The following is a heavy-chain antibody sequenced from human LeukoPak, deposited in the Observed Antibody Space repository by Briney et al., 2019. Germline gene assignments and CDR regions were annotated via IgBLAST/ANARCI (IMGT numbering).Heavy chain of an antibody. CDR3: ARAGHLRFLEWPWDY. CDR2: ISAYNGNT. J-gene: IGHJ4*02. D-gene: IGHD3-3*01. CDR1: GYTLTSYV. Sequence: ASVKVSCKASGYTLTSYVISWVRQAPGQGLEWMGWISAYNGNTNYAQKLQGRVTTTTDTSTSTAYMELRSLRSDDTAVYYCARAGHLRFLEWPWDYWGQGTLVTVSS. V-gene: IGHV1-18*01.